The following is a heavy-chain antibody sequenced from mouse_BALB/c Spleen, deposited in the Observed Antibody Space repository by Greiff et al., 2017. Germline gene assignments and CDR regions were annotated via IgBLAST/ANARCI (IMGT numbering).Heavy chain of an antibody. CDR2: ISTYYGDA. J-gene: IGHJ4*01. CDR1: GYTFTDYA. Sequence: QVQLQQPGAELVRPGVSVKISCKGSGYTFTDYAMHWVKQSHAKSLEWIGVISTYYGDASYNQKFKGKATMTVDKSSSTAYMELARLTSEDSAIYYCARNYGNRYAMDYWGQGTSVTVSS. D-gene: IGHD2-1*01. V-gene: IGHV1S137*01. CDR3: ARNYGNRYAMDY.